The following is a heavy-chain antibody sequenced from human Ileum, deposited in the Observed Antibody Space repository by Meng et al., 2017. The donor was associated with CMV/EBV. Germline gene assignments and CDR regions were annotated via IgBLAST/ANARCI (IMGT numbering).Heavy chain of an antibody. J-gene: IGHJ4*02. V-gene: IGHV3-15*01. CDR3: TANYFDY. CDR2: IKPNTAGGTA. Sequence: GESLKISCASSGLSFTNAWMSWVRQAPGKGLEWIGCIKPNTAGGTADYAAPVKGRFTISRDDSKNTLYLQMNSLKSEDTAVYYCTANYFDYWGQGTMVTVSS. CDR1: GLSFTNAW.